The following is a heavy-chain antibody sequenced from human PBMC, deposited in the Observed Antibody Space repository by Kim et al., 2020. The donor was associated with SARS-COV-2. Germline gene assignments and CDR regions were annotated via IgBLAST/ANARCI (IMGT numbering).Heavy chain of an antibody. D-gene: IGHD3-3*01. CDR1: GGSISSYY. CDR3: ARAHVGRSTIFGVVCHFD. Sequence: SETLSLTCTVSGGSISSYYWSWIRQPPGKGLEWIGYIYYSGSTNYNPSLKSRVTISVDTSKNQFSLKLSLVTAADTAVDYCARAHVGRSTIFGVVCHFD. V-gene: IGHV4-59*01. CDR2: IYYSGST. J-gene: IGHJ4*01.